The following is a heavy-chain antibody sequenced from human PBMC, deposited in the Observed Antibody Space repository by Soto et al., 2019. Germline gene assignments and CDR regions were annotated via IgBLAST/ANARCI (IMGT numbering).Heavy chain of an antibody. CDR3: ARVTIFGVVVKAPDAFDI. CDR1: GGSISSYH. CDR2: IYYSGST. D-gene: IGHD3-3*01. V-gene: IGHV4-59*01. J-gene: IGHJ3*02. Sequence: SETLSLTCTVSGGSISSYHWSWIRQPPGKGLEWIGYIYYSGSTNYNPSLKSRVTISVDTSKNQFSLKLSSVTAADTAVYYCARVTIFGVVVKAPDAFDIWGQGTMVTVSS.